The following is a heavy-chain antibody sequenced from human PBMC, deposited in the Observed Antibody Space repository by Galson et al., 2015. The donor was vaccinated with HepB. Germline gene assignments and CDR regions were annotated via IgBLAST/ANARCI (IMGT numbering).Heavy chain of an antibody. J-gene: IGHJ5*02. D-gene: IGHD2/OR15-2a*01. CDR2: INPNSGDT. CDR3: ARAPRIGTLNWLDP. Sequence: SVKVSCKASGYPFGGYYMHWVRQAPGQGLEWMGRINPNSGDTYYAQKFQGRVTMTRDTSISTAYMEVISLTSDDTAVYYCARAPRIGTLNWLDPWGQGTLVTVSS. CDR1: GYPFGGYY. V-gene: IGHV1-2*06.